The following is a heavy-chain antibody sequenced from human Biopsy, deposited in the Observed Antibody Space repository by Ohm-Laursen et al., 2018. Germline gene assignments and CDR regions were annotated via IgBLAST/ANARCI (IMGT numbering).Heavy chain of an antibody. CDR2: IMPAFGVV. CDR3: ARGEAARVNDNYRYRLDH. D-gene: IGHD6-6*01. CDR1: GGNLRSYG. Sequence: SSVKVSCKASGGNLRSYGISWVRQAPGQGLEWMGGIMPAFGVVNYGQNFEGRVTIDADDSTTTVDLSSLRSEDTAVYYCARGEAARVNDNYRYRLDHWGQGTTVVVSS. V-gene: IGHV1-69*01. J-gene: IGHJ6*02.